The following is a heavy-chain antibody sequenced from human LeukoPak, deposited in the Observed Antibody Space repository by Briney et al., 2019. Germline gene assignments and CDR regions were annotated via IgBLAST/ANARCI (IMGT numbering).Heavy chain of an antibody. Sequence: GGSLRLSCAASGFTFSSYSMNWVRQAPGKGLEWVSSISSSSSYIYYADSVKGRFTISRDNAKNSLYLQMNSLRAEDTAVYYCAGDLAVAGRPPYYGMDVWGQGTTVTVSS. CDR1: GFTFSSYS. D-gene: IGHD6-19*01. J-gene: IGHJ6*02. V-gene: IGHV3-21*01. CDR3: AGDLAVAGRPPYYGMDV. CDR2: ISSSSSYI.